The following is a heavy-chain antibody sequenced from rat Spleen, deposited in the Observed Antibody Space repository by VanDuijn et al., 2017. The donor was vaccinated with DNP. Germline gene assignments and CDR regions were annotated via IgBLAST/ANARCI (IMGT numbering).Heavy chain of an antibody. Sequence: EVHLQESGPGLVKPSQSLSLTCSVSGHSITNYYRWNWIRKFPGNKLEWLAQIDGEGTTNYNPSLGGRISITRDTSKTQFSLLINSVTTEDTATYYCARSNFYDGPRFAYWGQGTLVTVSS. V-gene: IGHV3-3*01. CDR3: ARSNFYDGPRFAY. CDR2: IDGEGTT. CDR1: GHSITNYYR. J-gene: IGHJ3*01. D-gene: IGHD1-12*02.